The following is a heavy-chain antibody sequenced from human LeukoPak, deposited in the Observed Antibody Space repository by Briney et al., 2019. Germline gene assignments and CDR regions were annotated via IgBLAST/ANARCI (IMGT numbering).Heavy chain of an antibody. D-gene: IGHD6-6*01. CDR3: ARRDITARLNWFDP. Sequence: SETLSLICTVSGGXISSSRYYWGWIRQPPGKGLEWIGNIYYSGSTYYNPSLKSRVTISLDTSKNQFSLKLSSVTAADTAVYYCARRDITARLNWFDPWGQGTLVTVSS. CDR1: GGXISSSRYY. V-gene: IGHV4-39*01. J-gene: IGHJ5*02. CDR2: IYYSGST.